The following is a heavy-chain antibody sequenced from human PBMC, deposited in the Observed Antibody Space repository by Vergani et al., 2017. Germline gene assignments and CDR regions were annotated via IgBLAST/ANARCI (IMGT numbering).Heavy chain of an antibody. Sequence: EVQLVESGGGLVQPGGSLRLSCAASGFTFSSYSMNWVRQAPGKGLEWVSYISSSSSTIYYADSVKGRFTISRDNAKNSLYLQMNSLRAEDTAVYYCAGGGAFWSGYYFDYWGQGTLVTVSS. J-gene: IGHJ4*02. D-gene: IGHD3-3*01. CDR2: ISSSSSTI. V-gene: IGHV3-48*01. CDR3: AGGGAFWSGYYFDY. CDR1: GFTFSSYS.